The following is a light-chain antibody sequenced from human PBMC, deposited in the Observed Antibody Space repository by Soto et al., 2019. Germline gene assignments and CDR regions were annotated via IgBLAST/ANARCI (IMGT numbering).Light chain of an antibody. J-gene: IGLJ1*01. CDR1: SSDVGRYDY. CDR3: SSYSTMGTYV. CDR2: EVS. V-gene: IGLV2-14*01. Sequence: LTQPASVSGSPGQSITISCTGTSSDVGRYDYVSWYQQHPGKAPKLMVSEVSHRPSGVSNRFSGSKSGNTASLTISGLQAEDEADYYCSSYSTMGTYVFGAGTRSPS.